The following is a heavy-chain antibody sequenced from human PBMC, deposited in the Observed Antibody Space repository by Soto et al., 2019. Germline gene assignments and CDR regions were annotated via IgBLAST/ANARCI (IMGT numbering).Heavy chain of an antibody. V-gene: IGHV3-30*18. D-gene: IGHD3-22*01. CDR3: PKDRGYDSSGYLYYLDY. J-gene: IGHJ4*01. CDR2: ISYDGSTK. CDR1: GCTFSSYG. Sequence: PGGSLRLSCAPSGCTFSSYGMHWVRKAPGKGLEWVTVISYDGSTKYYAYSGKGRFTISRDNSKNTLYLQMNSLRAEDTAGDYSPKDRGYDSSGYLYYLDY.